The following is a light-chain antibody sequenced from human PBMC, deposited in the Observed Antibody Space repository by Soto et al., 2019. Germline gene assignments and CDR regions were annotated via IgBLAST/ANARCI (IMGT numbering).Light chain of an antibody. CDR3: CSYAGSDTLGVV. Sequence: QSALTQPRSVSGSPGQSVTISCTGTSSDVGGYNYVSWYQQHPGKAPKLMIYDVNKRPSGVPDRFSGSKSGNTASLTITGLQAEDEADYYCCSYAGSDTLGVVFGGGTQLTVL. CDR1: SSDVGGYNY. V-gene: IGLV2-11*01. CDR2: DVN. J-gene: IGLJ2*01.